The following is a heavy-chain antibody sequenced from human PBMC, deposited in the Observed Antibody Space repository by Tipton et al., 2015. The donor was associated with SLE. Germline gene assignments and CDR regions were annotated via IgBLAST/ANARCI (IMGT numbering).Heavy chain of an antibody. CDR2: IYHSGST. V-gene: IGHV4-38-2*01. CDR3: ARLTEEDIVVVPARPGDYYYYYMDV. D-gene: IGHD2-2*01. J-gene: IGHJ6*03. Sequence: GLVKPSETLSLTCAVSGYSISSGYYWGWIRQPPGKGLEWIGSIYHSGSTYYNPSLKSRVTISVDTSKNQFSLKLSSVTAADTAVYYCARLTEEDIVVVPARPGDYYYYYMDVWGKGTTVTVSS. CDR1: GYSISSGYY.